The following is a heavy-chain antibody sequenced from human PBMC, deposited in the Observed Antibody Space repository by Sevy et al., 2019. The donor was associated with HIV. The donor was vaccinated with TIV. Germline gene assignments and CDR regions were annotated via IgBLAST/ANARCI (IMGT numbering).Heavy chain of an antibody. CDR1: GYTFTGYY. V-gene: IGHV1-2*02. J-gene: IGHJ4*02. Sequence: ASVKVSCKASGYTFTGYYMHWVRQAPGQGLEWMGWINPNSGGTNYAQKFQGRVTMTRDTSISTAYMELSRLRSDDTAVYYSARIVAVSGSSDYWGQGTLVTVSS. CDR2: INPNSGGT. CDR3: ARIVAVSGSSDY. D-gene: IGHD1-26*01.